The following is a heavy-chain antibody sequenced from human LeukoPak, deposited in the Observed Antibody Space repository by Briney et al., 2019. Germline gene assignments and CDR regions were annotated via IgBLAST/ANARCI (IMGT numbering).Heavy chain of an antibody. Sequence: PGGSLRLSCAASGFTFGSYWMHWVRQAPGKGLEWVSSISGSSGSKGYADSVKGRFTISRDNAKNSLYLQMNSLRPEDAALYFCAKDSFDTSGFHCFDYWGQGTLVTVSS. J-gene: IGHJ4*02. CDR2: ISGSSGSK. D-gene: IGHD3-22*01. V-gene: IGHV3-9*01. CDR1: GFTFGSYW. CDR3: AKDSFDTSGFHCFDY.